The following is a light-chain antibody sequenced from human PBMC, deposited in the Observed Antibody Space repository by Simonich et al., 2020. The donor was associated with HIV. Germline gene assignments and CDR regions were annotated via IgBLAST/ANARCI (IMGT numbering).Light chain of an antibody. J-gene: IGKJ2*01. CDR2: GAS. V-gene: IGKV3-15*01. CDR1: QNINSN. Sequence: EIVMTQSPATLSVSPGERATLSCRASQNINSNLAWYQQKRGQVPRLLIYGASTRATGIPARFSGSGSGTEFTLTISSLQAEDVAVYYCQQYYSTPRTFGQGTKLEIK. CDR3: QQYYSTPRT.